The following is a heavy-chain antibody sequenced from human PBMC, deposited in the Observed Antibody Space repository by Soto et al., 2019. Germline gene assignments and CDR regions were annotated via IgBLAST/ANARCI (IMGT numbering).Heavy chain of an antibody. CDR2: IIPMFGTT. Sequence: QVQLVQSGAEVKEPGSAVKVSCKAPADSFSSYGLSWVRQAPGQGLEWMGGIIPMFGTTNYAEKIQGRVTITADESTNTAYMELSSLRSEDTALYYCARVFPYGWVEPAVVRGYFDTWGLGTLVTVSS. J-gene: IGHJ5*02. CDR3: ARVFPYGWVEPAVVRGYFDT. D-gene: IGHD2-15*01. V-gene: IGHV1-69*01. CDR1: ADSFSSYG.